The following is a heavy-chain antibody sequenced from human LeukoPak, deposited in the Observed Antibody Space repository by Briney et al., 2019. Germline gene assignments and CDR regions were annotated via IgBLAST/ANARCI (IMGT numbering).Heavy chain of an antibody. J-gene: IGHJ4*02. CDR1: GFTFSSYA. CDR2: ISGSGGST. D-gene: IGHD3-10*01. V-gene: IGHV3-23*01. Sequence: GGSLRLSCAASGFTFSSYAMSWVRQAPGKGLEWVSAISGSGGSTYYADSVKGRFTISRDNSKNTLYLQMNSLRAEDTAVYYCAKPTVRGVIITRAFDYWGQGTLVTVSS. CDR3: AKPTVRGVIITRAFDY.